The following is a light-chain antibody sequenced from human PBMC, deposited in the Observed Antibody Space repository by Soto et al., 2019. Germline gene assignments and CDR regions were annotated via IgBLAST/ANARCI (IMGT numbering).Light chain of an antibody. CDR1: GSDISAYNF. Sequence: QSALAQPPSASGSPGQSVTISCTGSGSDISAYNFVSWYQQHPGKAPKLMIFGVTERPSGVPDRFSGSKSGNTASLTVSGLQADDEAVYYCYSYAGRNIWVFGGGTKVTVL. J-gene: IGLJ3*02. CDR3: YSYAGRNIWV. CDR2: GVT. V-gene: IGLV2-8*01.